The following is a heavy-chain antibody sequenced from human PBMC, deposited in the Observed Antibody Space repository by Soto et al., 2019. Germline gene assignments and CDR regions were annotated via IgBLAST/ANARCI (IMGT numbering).Heavy chain of an antibody. V-gene: IGHV4-31*03. CDR2: IYYSGST. D-gene: IGHD6-6*01. CDR3: ARERGSSGWFDP. Sequence: QVQLQESGPGLVKPSQTLSLTCTVSGGSISSGGYYWSWIRQHPGKGLEWIGYIYYSGSTYYNPSLKSRVTISVDTSKNQCSLKLSSVTAADTAVYYRARERGSSGWFDPWGQGTLVTVSS. CDR1: GGSISSGGYY. J-gene: IGHJ5*02.